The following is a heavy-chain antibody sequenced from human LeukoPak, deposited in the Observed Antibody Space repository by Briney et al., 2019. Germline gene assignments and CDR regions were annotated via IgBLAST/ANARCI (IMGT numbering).Heavy chain of an antibody. J-gene: IGHJ3*02. D-gene: IGHD5-18*01. V-gene: IGHV5-51*01. CDR2: IYPGDSDT. CDR1: GYSFTSYW. Sequence: GESLKIPCKGSGYSFTSYWIGWVRQMPGKGLEWMGIIYPGDSDTRYSPSFQGQVTISADKSISTAYLQWSSLKASDTAMYYCARHGIQLWSDDAFDIWGQGTMVTVSS. CDR3: ARHGIQLWSDDAFDI.